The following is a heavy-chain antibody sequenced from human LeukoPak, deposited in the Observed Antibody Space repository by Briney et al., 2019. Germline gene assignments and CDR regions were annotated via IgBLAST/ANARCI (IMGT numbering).Heavy chain of an antibody. D-gene: IGHD4-23*01. CDR3: ARGMHGGNSNRGNGMDV. J-gene: IGHJ6*02. CDR2: INHSGST. Sequence: SETLSLTCAVYGGSFSGYYWSWIRQPPGKGLKWIGEINHSGSTNYNPSLKSRVTISVDTSKNQFSLKLSSVTAADTAVYYCARGMHGGNSNRGNGMDVWGQGTTVTVSS. V-gene: IGHV4-34*01. CDR1: GGSFSGYY.